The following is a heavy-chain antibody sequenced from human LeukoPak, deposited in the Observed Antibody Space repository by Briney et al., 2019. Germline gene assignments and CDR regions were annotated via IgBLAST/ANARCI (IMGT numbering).Heavy chain of an antibody. CDR3: AKEPMFYDSSGYPLDY. CDR2: ISGSGGST. J-gene: IGHJ4*02. CDR1: GFTFSSYA. Sequence: GGSLRLSCAASGFTFSSYAMSWVRQAPGKGLEWVSAISGSGGSTYYADSVKGRFTTSRDNSKNTLYLQMNSLRAEDTAVYYCAKEPMFYDSSGYPLDYWGQGTLVTVSS. V-gene: IGHV3-23*01. D-gene: IGHD3-22*01.